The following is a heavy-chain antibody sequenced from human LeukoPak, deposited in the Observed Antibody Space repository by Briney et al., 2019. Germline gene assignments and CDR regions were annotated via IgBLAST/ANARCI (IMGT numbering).Heavy chain of an antibody. CDR3: ARLLTGYYYVDY. Sequence: PSETLSLTCAVSGYSISSGYYWGWIRQPPGKGLEWIGSIYHSGSTYYNPSLKSRVTISVDTSKSQFSLKLSSVTAADTAVYYCARLLTGYYYVDYWGQGTLVTVSS. CDR2: IYHSGST. CDR1: GYSISSGYY. D-gene: IGHD3-9*01. J-gene: IGHJ4*02. V-gene: IGHV4-38-2*01.